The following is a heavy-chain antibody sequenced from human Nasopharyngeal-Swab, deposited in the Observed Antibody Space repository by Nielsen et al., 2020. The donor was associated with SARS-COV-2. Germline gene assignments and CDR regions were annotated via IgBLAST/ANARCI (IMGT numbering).Heavy chain of an antibody. V-gene: IGHV1-18*01. Sequence: ASVKVSCKASGYTFTSYGISWVRQAPGQGLEWMGWISAYNGNTNYAQKLQGRVTMTTDTSTSTAYMELRSLRSDDTAVYYCARDTPSGDTVTTSPDFDYWGQGTQVTVSS. J-gene: IGHJ4*02. D-gene: IGHD4-17*01. CDR3: ARDTPSGDTVTTSPDFDY. CDR1: GYTFTSYG. CDR2: ISAYNGNT.